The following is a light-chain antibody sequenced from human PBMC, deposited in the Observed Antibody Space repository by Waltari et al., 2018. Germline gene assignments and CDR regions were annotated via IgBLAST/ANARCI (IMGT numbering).Light chain of an antibody. CDR2: KDN. J-gene: IGLJ3*02. V-gene: IGLV3-10*01. CDR1: ALPKKY. Sequence: SYELTQSPSVSVSPGQTATITCSRDALPKKYAYWYQQKSGQAPVLVIYKDNKRPSGIPGKCAGARTGRMATWTSSGAQVEDEGDYYWYSAEISGKRWAFGGGTKLTVL. CDR3: YSAEISGKRWA.